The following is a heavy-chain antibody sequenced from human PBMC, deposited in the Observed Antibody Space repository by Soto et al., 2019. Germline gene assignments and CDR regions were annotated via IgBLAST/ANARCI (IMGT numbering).Heavy chain of an antibody. CDR2: IFSNDEK. V-gene: IGHV2-26*01. Sequence: QVTLKASGPVLVKPTETLTLTSTVSGFSLSNARMGVSWIRQPPGKALEWLAHIFSNDEKAYSTSLKSRLTISKDPSNSQVVLSMTSMDPLDTATYYCARGVWIQLWTQSYYFDYWGQGTLVTVSS. D-gene: IGHD5-18*01. J-gene: IGHJ4*02. CDR1: GFSLSNARMG. CDR3: ARGVWIQLWTQSYYFDY.